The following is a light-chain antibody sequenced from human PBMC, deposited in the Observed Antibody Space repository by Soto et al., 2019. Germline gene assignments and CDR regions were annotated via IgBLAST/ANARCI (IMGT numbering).Light chain of an antibody. CDR2: SAS. CDR1: QSVSNSY. Sequence: EIVLTQSPGTLSLSPGERATLSCRASQSVSNSYLAWYQQKPGQAPRLLIYSASSRATGIPDRFSGSGSGTDFTLTISRLEPEDCAVYYCQQYGSSPVTFGQGTKLEIK. CDR3: QQYGSSPVT. J-gene: IGKJ2*01. V-gene: IGKV3-20*01.